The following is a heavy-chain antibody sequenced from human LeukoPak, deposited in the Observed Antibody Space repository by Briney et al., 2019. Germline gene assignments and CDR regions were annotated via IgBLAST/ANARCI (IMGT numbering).Heavy chain of an antibody. J-gene: IGHJ5*02. CDR1: GFTFSDYY. CDR2: ISSSSSYT. V-gene: IGHV3-11*05. D-gene: IGHD2-15*01. CDR3: ARDNDCSGGSCGGWFDP. Sequence: GGPLRLSCAASGFTFSDYYMSWIRQASGKGLEWVSYISSSSSYTNYADSVKGRFTISRDNARNSLYLQMNSLRAEDTAVYYCARDNDCSGGSCGGWFDPWGQGTLVTVSS.